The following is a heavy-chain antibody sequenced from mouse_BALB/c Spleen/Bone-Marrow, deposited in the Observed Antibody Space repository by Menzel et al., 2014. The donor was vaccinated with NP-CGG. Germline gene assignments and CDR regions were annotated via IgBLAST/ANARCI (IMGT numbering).Heavy chain of an antibody. J-gene: IGHJ3*01. CDR1: GFNIKDTY. Sequence: EVQVVESGVELVKPGASVKLSCTASGFNIKDTYMHWVKQRPEQGLEWIGRIDPANGNTKYDPKFQGKATITADTSSNTAYLQLSSLTSEDTAVYYCARWLPLAYWGQGTLVTVSA. D-gene: IGHD2-2*01. V-gene: IGHV14-3*02. CDR3: ARWLPLAY. CDR2: IDPANGNT.